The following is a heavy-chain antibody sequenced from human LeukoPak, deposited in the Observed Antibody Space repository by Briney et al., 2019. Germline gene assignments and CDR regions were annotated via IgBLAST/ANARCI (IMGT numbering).Heavy chain of an antibody. D-gene: IGHD3-10*01. Sequence: PSETLSLTCTVSGGSISSYYWSWIRQPPGKGLEWIGYIYYSGSTNYNPSLKSRVTISVDTSKNQFSLKLSSVTAADTAVYYCARDTINYWYFDLWGRGTLVTVSS. CDR3: ARDTINYWYFDL. J-gene: IGHJ2*01. V-gene: IGHV4-59*01. CDR2: IYYSGST. CDR1: GGSISSYY.